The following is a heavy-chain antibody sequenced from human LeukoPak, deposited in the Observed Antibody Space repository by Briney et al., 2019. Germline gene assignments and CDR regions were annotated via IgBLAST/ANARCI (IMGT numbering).Heavy chain of an antibody. Sequence: GASVKVSCKASGGTFSSYAISWVRQAPGQGLEWMGWINPNSGDTNYAQKFQGRVTMTRDTSISTAYMELSRLRSDDTAVYYCAREVGGSYPLDYWGQGTLVTVSS. J-gene: IGHJ4*02. CDR3: AREVGGSYPLDY. D-gene: IGHD1-26*01. V-gene: IGHV1-2*02. CDR1: GGTFSSYA. CDR2: INPNSGDT.